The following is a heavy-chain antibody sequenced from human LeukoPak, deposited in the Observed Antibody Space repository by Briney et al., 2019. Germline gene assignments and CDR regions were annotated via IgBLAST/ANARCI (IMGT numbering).Heavy chain of an antibody. D-gene: IGHD1-26*01. J-gene: IGHJ4*02. Sequence: GGSLRLSCAASGFTFSSYAMSWVRQAPGKGLEWVSAISGSGGSTYYADSVKGRFTISRDNSKNTLYLQMNGLRAEDTAVYYCARDMPGGSYAAGGFDYWGQGTLVTVSS. CDR1: GFTFSSYA. CDR3: ARDMPGGSYAAGGFDY. V-gene: IGHV3-23*01. CDR2: ISGSGGST.